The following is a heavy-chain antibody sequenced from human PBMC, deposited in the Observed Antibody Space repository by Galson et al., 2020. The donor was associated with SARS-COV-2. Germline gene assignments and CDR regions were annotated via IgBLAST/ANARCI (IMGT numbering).Heavy chain of an antibody. V-gene: IGHV3-33*01. Sequence: TGGSLRLSCAASGFTFSSHGMHWVRQTPDKGLEWVAVVWYDGSNKYYVDSVKGRFTISRDNTKNTLYLQMNSLEDEDTAVYYCARGEGDGYNYFFDYWGQGTLVTVSS. J-gene: IGHJ4*02. CDR3: ARGEGDGYNYFFDY. CDR2: VWYDGSNK. CDR1: GFTFSSHG. D-gene: IGHD5-12*01.